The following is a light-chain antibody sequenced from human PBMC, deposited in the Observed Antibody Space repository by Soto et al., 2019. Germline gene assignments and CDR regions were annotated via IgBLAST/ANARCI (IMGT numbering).Light chain of an antibody. CDR2: NVA. Sequence: DIQMTQSPSTLSASIGDRVTITCRASQSVSSWLAWYQQKPGKAPKLLIYNVASRESGVPSRFNGSGSGTEFTLTISSLQPDDFATYFCQQYNEYSRTFGQGTKVEIK. J-gene: IGKJ1*01. CDR3: QQYNEYSRT. V-gene: IGKV1-5*01. CDR1: QSVSSW.